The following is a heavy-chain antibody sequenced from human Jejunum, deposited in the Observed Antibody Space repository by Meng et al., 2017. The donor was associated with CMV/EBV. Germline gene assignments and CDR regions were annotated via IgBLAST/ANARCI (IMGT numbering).Heavy chain of an antibody. CDR2: INSDGSST. V-gene: IGHV3-74*01. Sequence: GFTFSSNWMPWVRQAPGEGLVWVSRINSDGSSTSYADSVEGRFTISRDNAKNTLYLQMNSLTAEDTAVYYCASRRSVSGSLNWYFDLWGRGTLVTVSS. CDR3: ASRRSVSGSLNWYFDL. D-gene: IGHD6-19*01. J-gene: IGHJ2*01. CDR1: GFTFSSNW.